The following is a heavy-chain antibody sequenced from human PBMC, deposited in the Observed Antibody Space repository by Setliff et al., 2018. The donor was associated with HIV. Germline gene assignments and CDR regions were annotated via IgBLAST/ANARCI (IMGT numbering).Heavy chain of an antibody. V-gene: IGHV4-39*01. D-gene: IGHD2-21*01. CDR3: AMGCGGYPFDY. Sequence: SETLSLTCSVSGGSISSSSYYWGWLRQPPGKGLDWIVSMSYTGTTYDNPSLKSRVTISVDTSKNQFSLMLTSVTAADAAVYLCAMGCGGYPFDYWGQGSVVTVSS. J-gene: IGHJ4*02. CDR1: GGSISSSSYY. CDR2: MSYTGTT.